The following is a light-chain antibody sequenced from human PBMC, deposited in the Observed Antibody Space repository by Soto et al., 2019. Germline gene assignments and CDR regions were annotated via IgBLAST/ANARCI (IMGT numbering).Light chain of an antibody. Sequence: SYELTQSPSVSVAPGQTARIACGGNVIGSKSVHWYQRKPGQAPVLVAYNDGDRPSGIPERFSGSNSGNTATLTISSVAAGDEADYYCQVWDVDSDHVVFGGGTKLTVL. CDR2: NDG. CDR1: VIGSKS. CDR3: QVWDVDSDHVV. V-gene: IGLV3-21*02. J-gene: IGLJ3*02.